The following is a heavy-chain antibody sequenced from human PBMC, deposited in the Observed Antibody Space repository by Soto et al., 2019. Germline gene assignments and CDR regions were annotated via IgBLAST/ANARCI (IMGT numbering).Heavy chain of an antibody. V-gene: IGHV3-30*18. Sequence: GESLKISCAASGFTFSSYGMHWVRQAPGKGLEWVAVISYDGSNKYYADSVKGRFTISRDNSKNTLYLQMNSLRAEDTAVYYCAKTVMGGYSYGYYYYYGMDVWGQGTTVTVSS. J-gene: IGHJ6*02. D-gene: IGHD5-18*01. CDR2: ISYDGSNK. CDR3: AKTVMGGYSYGYYYYYGMDV. CDR1: GFTFSSYG.